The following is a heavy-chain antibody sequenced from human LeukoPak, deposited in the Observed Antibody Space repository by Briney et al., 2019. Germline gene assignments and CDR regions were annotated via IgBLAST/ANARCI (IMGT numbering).Heavy chain of an antibody. J-gene: IGHJ4*02. CDR1: GGSISSYY. Sequence: SETLSLTCTVSGGSISSYYWSWIRQPPGKGLEWIGYIYYSGSANYNPSLKSRVTISVDTSKNLFSLKLSSVTAADTAVYYCARPSFYDSSGYTLDYWGQGTLVTVSS. CDR2: IYYSGSA. V-gene: IGHV4-59*12. CDR3: ARPSFYDSSGYTLDY. D-gene: IGHD3-22*01.